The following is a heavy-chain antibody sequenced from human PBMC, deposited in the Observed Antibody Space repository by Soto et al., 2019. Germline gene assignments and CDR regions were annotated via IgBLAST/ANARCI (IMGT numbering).Heavy chain of an antibody. J-gene: IGHJ4*02. CDR3: AKLRLATYDFWGGCDS. CDR2: ISYDESNK. CDR1: GFTFNDYA. D-gene: IGHD3-3*01. V-gene: IGHV3-30*18. Sequence: QVQLVESGGGVDQPGRSLKLSCLASGFTFNDYAMHWVRQAPGKGLEWVALISYDESNKDYADSVKGRFTISRDNSKNALYLQINSLRSEDTAVYYCAKLRLATYDFWGGCDSWGQGTLVTVSS.